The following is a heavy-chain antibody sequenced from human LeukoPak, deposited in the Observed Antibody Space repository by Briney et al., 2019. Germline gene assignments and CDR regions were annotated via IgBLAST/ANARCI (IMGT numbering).Heavy chain of an antibody. CDR3: ARGPLVAVAGSQAFDY. J-gene: IGHJ4*02. Sequence: AETLSLTCTVSGGSISSNSYYWGWIRQPPGKGLEWIGCIYYTGSTYYNPSLKSRVPISVDTSSNHFPLKLSSVTAADTAVYYCARGPLVAVAGSQAFDYWGQGTLVIVVS. D-gene: IGHD6-19*01. CDR2: IYYTGST. CDR1: GGSISSNSYY. V-gene: IGHV4-39*06.